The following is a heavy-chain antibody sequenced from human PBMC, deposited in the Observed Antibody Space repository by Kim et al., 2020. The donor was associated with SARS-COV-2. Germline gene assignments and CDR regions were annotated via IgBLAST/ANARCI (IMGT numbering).Heavy chain of an antibody. CDR2: IYSGGST. CDR1: GFTVSSNY. V-gene: IGHV3-53*01. D-gene: IGHD3-10*01. J-gene: IGHJ6*02. CDR3: SGAIARGATITCCMDV. Sequence: GGSLRLSCAASGFTVSSNYMSWVRQAPGKGLEWVSVIYSGGSTYYSDSAKGRLTTFRDNSKNTPYLQMNSLIAEATAADYCSGAIARGATITCCMDVWV.